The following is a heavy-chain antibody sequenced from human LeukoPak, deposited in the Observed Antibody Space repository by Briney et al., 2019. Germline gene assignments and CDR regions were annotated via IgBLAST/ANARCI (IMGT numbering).Heavy chain of an antibody. V-gene: IGHV3-33*08. CDR1: GFIFSSYD. CDR2: ICYDGSNK. Sequence: GGSLRLSCAASGFIFSSYDMNWVRQAPGKGLEWVAVICYDGSNKYYADSVKGRFTISRDNSKNTLYLQMNSLRAEDTAVYYCLTPAGWVNYWGQGTLVTVSS. CDR3: LTPAGWVNY. J-gene: IGHJ4*02. D-gene: IGHD1-14*01.